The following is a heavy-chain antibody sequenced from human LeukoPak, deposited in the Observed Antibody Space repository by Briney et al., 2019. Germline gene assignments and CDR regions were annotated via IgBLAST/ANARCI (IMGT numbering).Heavy chain of an antibody. CDR2: IRYDGSNK. V-gene: IGHV3-30*02. CDR1: GFTFSSYG. CDR3: ATPESPLAYYFDY. D-gene: IGHD6-6*01. J-gene: IGHJ4*02. Sequence: PGGSLRLSCAASGFTFSSYGMHWVRQAPGKGLEWVAFIRYDGSNKYYADSVKGRFTISRDNSKNTLYLQMNSLRAEDTAVYYCATPESPLAYYFDYWGQGTLVTVSS.